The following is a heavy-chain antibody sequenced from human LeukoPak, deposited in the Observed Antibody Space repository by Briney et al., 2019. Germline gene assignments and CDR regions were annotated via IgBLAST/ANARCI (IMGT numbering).Heavy chain of an antibody. V-gene: IGHV3-23*01. CDR1: GFPFSNYD. J-gene: IGHJ4*02. Sequence: ESGGSLRRSCAASGFPFSNYDMSWVRQAPGRALEWVSGVSGSGGTTYYADSVKGRFTISRDNSKNTLYLQMNSLRAEDTAVYYCAKSDYYDSSGHPSSFEYWGQVTMVHVSS. CDR3: AKSDYYDSSGHPSSFEY. CDR2: VSGSGGTT. D-gene: IGHD3-22*01.